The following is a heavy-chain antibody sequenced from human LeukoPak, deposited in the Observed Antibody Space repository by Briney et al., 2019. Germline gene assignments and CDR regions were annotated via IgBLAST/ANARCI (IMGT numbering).Heavy chain of an antibody. CDR3: ATWEWELLRNWFDP. V-gene: IGHV1-69*13. CDR1: GGTFSSYP. J-gene: IGHJ5*02. CDR2: IIPIFGTA. D-gene: IGHD1-26*01. Sequence: SVKVSCKASGGTFSSYPISWVRQAPGQGLEWMGGIIPIFGTANYAQKFQGRVTITADESTSTAYMELSSLRSEDTAVYYCATWEWELLRNWFDPWGQGTLVTVSS.